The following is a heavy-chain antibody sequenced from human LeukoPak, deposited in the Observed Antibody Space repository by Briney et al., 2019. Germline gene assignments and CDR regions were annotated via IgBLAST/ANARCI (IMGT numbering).Heavy chain of an antibody. CDR1: EFTFSTAW. Sequence: GGSLRLSCATSEFTFSTAWFSWVRQAPGEGLEWLGRIRSDGTTDYAAPVKGRFTISRDGAKATIHLQMNSLKTEDTGIYYCTTVSHFYLGGQGTLVTVSS. J-gene: IGHJ4*02. V-gene: IGHV3-15*01. D-gene: IGHD2/OR15-2a*01. CDR2: IRSDGTT. CDR3: TTVSHFYL.